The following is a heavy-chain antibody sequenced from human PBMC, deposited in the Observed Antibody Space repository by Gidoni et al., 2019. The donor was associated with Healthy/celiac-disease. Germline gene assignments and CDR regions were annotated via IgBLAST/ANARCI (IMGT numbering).Heavy chain of an antibody. D-gene: IGHD3-22*01. Sequence: EVQLVQSGAEVKKPGESLKISCKGSGYSFTSYWIGWVRQMPGKGLEWMGIIYPGYSDTRYRPSFQGQVTISADKSISTAYLQWSSLKASDTAMYYCARLQGDDSSGYTPYYYYYYGMDVWGQGTTVTVSS. CDR3: ARLQGDDSSGYTPYYYYYYGMDV. CDR1: GYSFTSYW. J-gene: IGHJ6*02. CDR2: IYPGYSDT. V-gene: IGHV5-51*01.